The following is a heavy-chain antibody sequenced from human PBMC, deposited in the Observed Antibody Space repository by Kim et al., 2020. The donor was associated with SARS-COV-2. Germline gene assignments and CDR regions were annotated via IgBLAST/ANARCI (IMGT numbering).Heavy chain of an antibody. CDR3: ASPLIVVPTHGMDV. D-gene: IGHD2-21*01. V-gene: IGHV3-53*01. Sequence: GGSLRLSCAASGFTVSSNYMSWVRQAPGKGLEWVSVIYSGGSTYYADSVKGRFTISRDNSKNTLYLQMNSLRAEDTAVYYCASPLIVVPTHGMDVWGQGTTVTVSS. J-gene: IGHJ6*02. CDR2: IYSGGST. CDR1: GFTVSSNY.